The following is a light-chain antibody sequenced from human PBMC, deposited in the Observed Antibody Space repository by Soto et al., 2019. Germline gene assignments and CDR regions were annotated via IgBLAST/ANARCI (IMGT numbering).Light chain of an antibody. CDR3: CSHAGSSTYVV. Sequence: QSVLTQAASVSGSPGQSITISCTGTSSDIGSYNLVSWYQQHPGKAPKLMISEVSKRPSGVSNRFSGSKSGSTASLTISGLQAEDEADYYCCSHAGSSTYVVFGGGTKLTVL. J-gene: IGLJ2*01. V-gene: IGLV2-23*02. CDR2: EVS. CDR1: SSDIGSYNL.